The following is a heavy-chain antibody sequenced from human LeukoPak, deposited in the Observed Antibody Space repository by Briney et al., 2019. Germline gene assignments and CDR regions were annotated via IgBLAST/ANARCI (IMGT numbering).Heavy chain of an antibody. CDR1: GGSISSGDYY. CDR3: AREARLSVVVPAAMLDYFDY. D-gene: IGHD2-2*01. J-gene: IGHJ4*02. CDR2: IYYSGST. V-gene: IGHV4-30-4*01. Sequence: SETLSLTCTVSGGSISSGDYYWSWIRQPPGKGLEWIGYIYYSGSTYYNPSLKSRVTISVDTSKNQFSLRLSSVTAADTAVYYCAREARLSVVVPAAMLDYFDYWGQGTLVTVSS.